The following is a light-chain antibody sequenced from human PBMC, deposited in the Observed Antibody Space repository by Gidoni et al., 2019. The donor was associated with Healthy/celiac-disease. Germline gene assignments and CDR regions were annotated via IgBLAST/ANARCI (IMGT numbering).Light chain of an antibody. Sequence: EIVMTQSPATRSVSPGDRATLSCRASQSVSSSLAWYQQKPGQAHRLLIYGTYTRATGIPARLSGSGFGTEFTLTIRSLQSEDFAVYYCQQYNNWSPYTFGQXTKLEIK. CDR2: GTY. V-gene: IGKV3-15*01. CDR3: QQYNNWSPYT. J-gene: IGKJ2*01. CDR1: QSVSSS.